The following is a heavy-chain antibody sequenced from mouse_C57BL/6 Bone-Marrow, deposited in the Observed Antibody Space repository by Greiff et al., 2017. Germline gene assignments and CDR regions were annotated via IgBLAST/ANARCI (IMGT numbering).Heavy chain of an antibody. Sequence: VQLQQSGAELVRPGASVKLSCKASGYTFTSYGISWVKQRPGQGLEWIGEIYPRSGNTYYNEKFKGKATLTADKSSSTAYMELRSLTSEDSAVYFCARDVYETYWGQGTLVTVSA. J-gene: IGHJ3*01. V-gene: IGHV1-81*01. CDR2: IYPRSGNT. CDR3: ARDVYETY. D-gene: IGHD1-1*01. CDR1: GYTFTSYG.